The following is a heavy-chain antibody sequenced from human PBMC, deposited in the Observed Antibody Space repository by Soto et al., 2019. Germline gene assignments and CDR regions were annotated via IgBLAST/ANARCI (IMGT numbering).Heavy chain of an antibody. CDR1: GFTFTSYS. V-gene: IGHV3-48*02. J-gene: IGHJ5*02. CDR3: AREMGACSDSSCYPGPYDS. Sequence: GGSLRLSCAASGFTFTSYSMIWVRQAPGQGLEWVSYITSKSTTIKYADSVKGRFTVSRDNAKNSLYLQLNSLRDEDTAVYYCAREMGACSDSSCYPGPYDSWGQGTLVTVSS. D-gene: IGHD3-16*01. CDR2: ITSKSTTI.